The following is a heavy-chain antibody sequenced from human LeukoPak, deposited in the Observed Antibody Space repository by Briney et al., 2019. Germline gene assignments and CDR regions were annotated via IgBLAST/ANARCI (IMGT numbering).Heavy chain of an antibody. V-gene: IGHV1-8*01. D-gene: IGHD6-19*01. CDR1: GYTFTSYD. J-gene: IGHJ6*02. CDR2: MNPNSGNT. CDR3: ARGGRQWLVLVSYYYGMDV. Sequence: ASVKVSCKASGYTFTSYDIKWVRQATGQGLEWMGWMNPNSGNTGYAQKFQGRVTMTRNTSISTAYMELSSLRSEDTAVYYCARGGRQWLVLVSYYYGMDVWGQGTTVTVSS.